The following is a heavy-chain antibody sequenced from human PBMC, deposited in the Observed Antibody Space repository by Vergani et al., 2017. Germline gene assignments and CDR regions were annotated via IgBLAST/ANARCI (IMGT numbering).Heavy chain of an antibody. CDR3: ARERLAGDVDY. Sequence: QVQLVQSGAEVKKPGASVKVSCKASGYTFTSYGISWVRQAPGQGLEWMGRINPNSGGTNYAQKFQGRVTMTRDTSISTAYMELSRLRSDDTAVYYCARERLAGDVDYWGQGTLVTVSS. J-gene: IGHJ4*02. D-gene: IGHD4-17*01. CDR2: INPNSGGT. CDR1: GYTFTSYG. V-gene: IGHV1-2*02.